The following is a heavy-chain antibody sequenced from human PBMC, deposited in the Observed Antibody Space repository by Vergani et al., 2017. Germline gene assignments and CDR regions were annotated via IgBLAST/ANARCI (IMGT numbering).Heavy chain of an antibody. CDR1: GYSCTNYW. V-gene: IGHV5-51*01. D-gene: IGHD3-22*01. CDR2: IHPADSDT. CDR3: ARVYGRDSSGSKYFDY. J-gene: IGHJ4*02. Sequence: EVQLVQSGAEVKKPGESLNISCQSSGYSCTNYWIGWVRQMPGKGLEWMGIIHPADSDTRYSPSFQGQVTISVDKSISTAYLQRSSLMASDSAMYYCARVYGRDSSGSKYFDYWGQGTLVTVSS.